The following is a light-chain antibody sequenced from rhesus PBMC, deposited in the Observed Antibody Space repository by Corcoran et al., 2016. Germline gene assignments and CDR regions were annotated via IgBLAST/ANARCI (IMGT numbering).Light chain of an antibody. J-gene: IGKJ1*01. CDR3: QHYYSTPWT. Sequence: DIQMTQSPSSLSASVGDRVTITCRASQGITIDLAWYQQKPGETPKILIFEASSLQSWIPSRFSGSGSGTDFNLTISSMQSEDFATYYCQHYYSTPWTFGQGTKVEIK. V-gene: IGKV1-25*01. CDR1: QGITID. CDR2: EAS.